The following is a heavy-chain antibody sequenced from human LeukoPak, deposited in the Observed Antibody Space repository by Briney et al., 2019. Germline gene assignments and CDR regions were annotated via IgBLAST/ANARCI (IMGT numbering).Heavy chain of an antibody. V-gene: IGHV3-23*01. Sequence: GGSLRLSCSTSGFTFGDYAMSWVRQAPGKGLEWVSAISGSGGSTYYADSVKGRFTISRDNSKNTLYLQMNSLRAEDTAVYYCAKGSPAATWFDPWGQGTLVTVSS. J-gene: IGHJ5*02. CDR3: AKGSPAATWFDP. CDR2: ISGSGGST. CDR1: GFTFGDYA. D-gene: IGHD2-2*01.